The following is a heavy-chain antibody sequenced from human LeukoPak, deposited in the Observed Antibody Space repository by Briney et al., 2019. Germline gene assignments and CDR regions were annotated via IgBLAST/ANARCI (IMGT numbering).Heavy chain of an antibody. CDR1: GGSISNYY. J-gene: IGHJ4*02. CDR2: IYYSGST. CDR3: ARVRGVATIVSSEYFDY. Sequence: SETLSLTCTVSGGSISNYYWSWVRQPSGKGLEWIGYIYYSGSTNYNPSLKSRVTISVDTSKNQFSLKLSSVTAADTAVYYCARVRGVATIVSSEYFDYWGQGTLVTVSS. V-gene: IGHV4-59*01. D-gene: IGHD5-12*01.